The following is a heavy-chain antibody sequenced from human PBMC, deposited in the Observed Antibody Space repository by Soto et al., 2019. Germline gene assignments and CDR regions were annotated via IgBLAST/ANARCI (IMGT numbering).Heavy chain of an antibody. Sequence: GGSLRLSCAASGFTFSNAWMSWVRQAPGKGLEWVGRIKSNSDAGTTDSAAHVTGRFTNSRNESKHTLYLQMNSLKTEDSAAYYCTTSGDLYYYYYIDYWGKGTTVTVSS. CDR2: IKSNSDAGTT. D-gene: IGHD4-17*01. V-gene: IGHV3-15*01. CDR1: GFTFSNAW. J-gene: IGHJ6*03. CDR3: TTSGDLYYYYYIDY.